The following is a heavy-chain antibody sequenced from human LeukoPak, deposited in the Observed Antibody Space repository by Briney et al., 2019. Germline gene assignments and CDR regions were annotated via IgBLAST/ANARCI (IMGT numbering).Heavy chain of an antibody. D-gene: IGHD1-26*01. Sequence: GGSLRLPCAASGFTFSSYWMHWVRQAPGKGLVWVSRINSDGSSTSYADPVKGRFTISRDNAKNTLYLQMNSLRAEDTAVYYCARESGSYPPYYFDYWGQGTLVTVSS. J-gene: IGHJ4*02. CDR1: GFTFSSYW. CDR2: INSDGSST. V-gene: IGHV3-74*01. CDR3: ARESGSYPPYYFDY.